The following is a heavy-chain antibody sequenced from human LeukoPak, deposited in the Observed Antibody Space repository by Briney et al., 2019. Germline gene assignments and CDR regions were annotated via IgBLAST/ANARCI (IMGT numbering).Heavy chain of an antibody. CDR1: GYTLTSYD. V-gene: IGHV1-8*01. J-gene: IGHJ4*02. CDR3: TRETSSRYFDY. Sequence: ASVKVSCKASGYTLTSYDINWVRQATGRGLEWMGWMNPNSGRTGYAQNFQGRITITRNTSISTAYMELSSLRSEDTAVYYCTRETSSRYFDYWGQGTLVTVSS. CDR2: MNPNSGRT.